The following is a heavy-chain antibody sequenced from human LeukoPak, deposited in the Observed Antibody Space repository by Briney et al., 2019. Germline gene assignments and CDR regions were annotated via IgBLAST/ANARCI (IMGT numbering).Heavy chain of an antibody. V-gene: IGHV3-48*01. D-gene: IGHD6-19*01. CDR1: GFTFNAFG. CDR2: IGTTSGAI. Sequence: GGSLRLSCAASGFTFNAFGMNWVRQAPGKGLEWVSYIGTTSGAIYYADSVKGRFTISRDSAKNSLYLQMNSLRAEDTAVYYCARVEALAVAGTAGFDYWGQGTLVTVSS. J-gene: IGHJ4*02. CDR3: ARVEALAVAGTAGFDY.